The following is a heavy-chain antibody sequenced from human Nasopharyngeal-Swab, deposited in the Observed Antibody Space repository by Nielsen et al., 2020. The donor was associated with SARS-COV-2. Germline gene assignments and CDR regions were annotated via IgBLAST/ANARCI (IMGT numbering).Heavy chain of an antibody. CDR3: ARGPSLWQWLPWDYFDY. D-gene: IGHD6-19*01. CDR2: IWYDGSNK. V-gene: IGHV3-33*01. J-gene: IGHJ4*02. Sequence: GGSLRLSCAASGFTFSSYGMHWVRQAPGKGLEWVAVIWYDGSNKYYADSVKGRFTISRDNSKNTLYLQMNSLRAEDTAVYYCARGPSLWQWLPWDYFDYWGQGTLVTVSS. CDR1: GFTFSSYG.